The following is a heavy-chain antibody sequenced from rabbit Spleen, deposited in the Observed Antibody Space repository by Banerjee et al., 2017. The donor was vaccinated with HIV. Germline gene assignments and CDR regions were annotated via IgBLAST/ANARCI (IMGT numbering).Heavy chain of an antibody. D-gene: IGHD1-1*01. CDR2: IETGSSGFT. Sequence: QSLEESGGDLVKPGASLTLTCAASGVSFSGSSYMCWVRQAPGKGLEWIACIETGSSGFTYFASWAKGRFTISKTSSTTVTLQMTSLTAADTATYFCARDTSSSFSSYGMDFWGQGTLVTVS. CDR3: ARDTSSSFSSYGMDF. V-gene: IGHV1S40*01. J-gene: IGHJ6*01. CDR1: GVSFSGSSY.